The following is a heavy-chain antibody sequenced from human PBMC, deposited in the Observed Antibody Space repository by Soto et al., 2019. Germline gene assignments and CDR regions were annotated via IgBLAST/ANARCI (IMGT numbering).Heavy chain of an antibody. J-gene: IGHJ4*02. Sequence: PSETLSLTCAVYGWSFSGYYWSWFRQPPGKGLEWIGEINHSGSTNYNPSLKSRVTISLDTSKSQFSLRLSSVTAADTAAYYCASGDIAVALYWGQGTLVTVSS. CDR2: INHSGST. D-gene: IGHD6-19*01. V-gene: IGHV4-34*01. CDR3: ASGDIAVALY. CDR1: GWSFSGYY.